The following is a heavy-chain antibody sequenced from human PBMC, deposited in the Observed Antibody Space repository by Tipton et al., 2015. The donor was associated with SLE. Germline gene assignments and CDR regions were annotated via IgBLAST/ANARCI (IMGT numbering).Heavy chain of an antibody. Sequence: LSLTCTVSGYSISSGYYWGWVRQAPGKGLEWLSAINPSGGTTYADSVKGRFTISRDNSKNTLYLQMNSLRAEDTAVYYCARDSSSGWIFDYWGQGTLVTVSS. CDR2: INPSGGTT. CDR3: ARDSSSGWIFDY. J-gene: IGHJ4*02. CDR1: GYSISSGYY. V-gene: IGHV3-23*01. D-gene: IGHD6-19*01.